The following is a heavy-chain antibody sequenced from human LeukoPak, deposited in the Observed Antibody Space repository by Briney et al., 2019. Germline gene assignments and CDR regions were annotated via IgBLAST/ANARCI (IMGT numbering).Heavy chain of an antibody. Sequence: ASVKVSCKASGYTFTSYYMHWVRQAPGQGLEWMGIINPSGGSTSYAQKFQGRVTMTRDMSTSTAYMELRSLRSDDTAVYYCARDRSTGAVAGTWIIAYWGQGTLVTVSS. D-gene: IGHD6-13*01. CDR3: ARDRSTGAVAGTWIIAY. CDR1: GYTFTSYY. CDR2: INPSGGST. V-gene: IGHV1-46*01. J-gene: IGHJ4*02.